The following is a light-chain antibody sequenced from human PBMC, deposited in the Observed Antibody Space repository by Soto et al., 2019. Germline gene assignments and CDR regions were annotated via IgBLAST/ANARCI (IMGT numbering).Light chain of an antibody. CDR3: QQTHSAPRT. CDR2: GAS. V-gene: IGKV3-15*01. CDR1: QSVVRD. Sequence: EIVMTQSPATLSVSPGERVTLSCRASQSVVRDLAWYQQKPGQAPGLLIYGASTRATGVPARFSGSGSGTEFTLTISSLQSEDFAIYYCQQTHSAPRTFGQGTRLDIK. J-gene: IGKJ1*01.